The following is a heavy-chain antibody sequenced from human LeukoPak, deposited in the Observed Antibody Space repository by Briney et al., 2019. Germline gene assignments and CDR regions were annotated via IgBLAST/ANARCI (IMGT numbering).Heavy chain of an antibody. D-gene: IGHD3-22*01. CDR2: INTDGSST. CDR1: GFTFSSYW. J-gene: IGHJ4*02. CDR3: ARGFGDYYDSSGYYLFDY. V-gene: IGHV3-74*01. Sequence: GGSLRLSCAASGFTFSSYWMHWVRQAPGKGLVWVSRINTDGSSTSYADSVKGRFTISRDNAKNTLHLQMNSLRAKDTAVYYCARGFGDYYDSSGYYLFDYWGQGTLVTVSS.